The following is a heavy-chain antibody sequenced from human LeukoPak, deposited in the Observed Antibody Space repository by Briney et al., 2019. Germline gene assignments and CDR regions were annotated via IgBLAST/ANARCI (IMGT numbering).Heavy chain of an antibody. D-gene: IGHD4-17*01. CDR3: ARDLVTVTKGFDI. CDR1: DDSFSSHY. Sequence: SETLSLTCAVSDDSFSSHYWTWIRQPPGKGLEWIGYISYIGSTNYNPSLKSRVTISIDTSRNQFSLRLSSVTAADTAVYYCARDLVTVTKGFDIWGQGTVVSVSS. V-gene: IGHV4-59*11. J-gene: IGHJ3*02. CDR2: ISYIGST.